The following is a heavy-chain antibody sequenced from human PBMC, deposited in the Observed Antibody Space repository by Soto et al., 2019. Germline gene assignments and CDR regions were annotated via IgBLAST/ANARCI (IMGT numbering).Heavy chain of an antibody. CDR3: AREPRYCRGGSCSITGDAYDI. CDR2: ISNRGDT. J-gene: IGHJ3*02. V-gene: IGHV3-66*01. Sequence: EVQLVESGGGLVQPGGSLRLYCTASGFIVSDTYVNWVRQAPGKGLEWVSVISNRGDTNYADSVRGRFSLSRDISDNTLHLQMNNLRVEDTAVYYCAREPRYCRGGSCSITGDAYDIWGQGTMVTVSS. CDR1: GFIVSDTY. D-gene: IGHD2-15*01.